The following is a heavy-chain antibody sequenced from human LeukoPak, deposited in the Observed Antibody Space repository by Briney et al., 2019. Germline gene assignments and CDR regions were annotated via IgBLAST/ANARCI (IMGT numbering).Heavy chain of an antibody. CDR3: TTDGSSGVLRYFDPVGGADY. CDR1: GFTFSSYA. J-gene: IGHJ4*02. D-gene: IGHD3-9*01. Sequence: GGSLRLSCAASGFTFSSYAMSWVRQAPGKGLEWVSAISGSGGSTYYADSVKGRFTISRDNSKNTLYLQMNSLKTEDTAVYYCTTDGSSGVLRYFDPVGGADYWGQGTLVTVSS. V-gene: IGHV3-23*01. CDR2: ISGSGGST.